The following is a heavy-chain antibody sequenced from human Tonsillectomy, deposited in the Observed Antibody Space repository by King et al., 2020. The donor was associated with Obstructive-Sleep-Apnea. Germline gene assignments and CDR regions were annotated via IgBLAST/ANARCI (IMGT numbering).Heavy chain of an antibody. J-gene: IGHJ6*02. CDR3: AKDRAYSNSSDYYYFGMDV. Sequence: VQLVESGGGLVQPGGSLRLSCAASGFTFSSYAMTWVRQAPGKGLEWFSAISYSGGSTYYADSVKGRFTISRDNSKNTLYLQMNSLRAEDTAVYYCAKDRAYSNSSDYYYFGMDVWGQGTTVTVSS. V-gene: IGHV3-23*04. CDR1: GFTFSSYA. CDR2: ISYSGGST. D-gene: IGHD6-6*01.